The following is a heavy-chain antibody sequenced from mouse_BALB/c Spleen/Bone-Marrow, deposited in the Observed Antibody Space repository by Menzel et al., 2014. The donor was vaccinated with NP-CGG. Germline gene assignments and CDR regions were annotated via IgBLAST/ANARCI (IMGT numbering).Heavy chain of an antibody. V-gene: IGHV7-3*02. J-gene: IGHJ4*01. CDR3: ARYDGYSDNAMDY. CDR1: GFTFTDYY. D-gene: IGHD2-3*01. Sequence: EVKVEESGGGLVQSGSSLRLSCATSGFTFTDYYMNWVRQPPGKALEWLGFIRNKANGYTTEFSASVKGRFTISRDNSQSILYLQMSTLRAEDSATYYCARYDGYSDNAMDYWGQGTSVTVSS. CDR2: IRNKANGYTT.